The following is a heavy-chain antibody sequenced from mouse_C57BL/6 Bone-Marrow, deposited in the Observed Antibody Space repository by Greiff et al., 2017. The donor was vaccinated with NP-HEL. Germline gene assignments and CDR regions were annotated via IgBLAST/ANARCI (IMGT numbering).Heavy chain of an antibody. CDR2: INPNNGGT. Sequence: VQLQQSGPELVKPGASVKISCKASGYTFTDYYMNWVKQSHGKSLEWIGDINPNNGGTSYNQKFKGKATLTVDKSSSTAYMELRSLTSEDSAVYYCARGENINHYWGQGTTLTVSS. CDR1: GYTFTDYY. CDR3: ARGENINHY. J-gene: IGHJ2*01. D-gene: IGHD1-1*01. V-gene: IGHV1-26*01.